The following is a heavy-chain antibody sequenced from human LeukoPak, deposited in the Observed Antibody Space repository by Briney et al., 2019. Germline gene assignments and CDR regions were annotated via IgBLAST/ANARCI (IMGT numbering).Heavy chain of an antibody. V-gene: IGHV3-30*04. J-gene: IGHJ4*02. CDR3: ASLSTSSGQQFDY. CDR2: ISYDGSNK. D-gene: IGHD2-2*01. CDR1: GFTFSSYA. Sequence: GRSLRLSCAASGFTFSSYAMHWVRQAPGKGLVWVAVISYDGSNKYYADSVKGRFTISRDNSKNTLYLQMNSLRAEDTAVYYCASLSTSSGQQFDYWGQGTLVTVSS.